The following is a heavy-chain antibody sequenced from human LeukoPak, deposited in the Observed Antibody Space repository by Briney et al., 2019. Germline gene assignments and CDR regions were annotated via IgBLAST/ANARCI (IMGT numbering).Heavy chain of an antibody. Sequence: GSLRLSCAASGFTFSDYYMSWIRQAPGKGLEWVSYISSSGSTIYCADSVKGRFTISRDNAKNSLYLQMNSLRAEDTAVYYCARAPLRITMIVVVDYFDYWGQGTLVTVSS. J-gene: IGHJ4*02. V-gene: IGHV3-11*01. CDR1: GFTFSDYY. D-gene: IGHD3-22*01. CDR2: ISSSGSTI. CDR3: ARAPLRITMIVVVDYFDY.